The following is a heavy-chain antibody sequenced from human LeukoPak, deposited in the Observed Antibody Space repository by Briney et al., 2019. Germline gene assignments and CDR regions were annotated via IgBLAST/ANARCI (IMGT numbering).Heavy chain of an antibody. J-gene: IGHJ1*01. D-gene: IGHD6-19*01. CDR3: AKVIGGWYGVEYFQH. Sequence: GGSLRLSCAASGFTFSSSGMHWVRQAPGKGLEWVAYIRYDGSNKYYADSVKGRFTISRDNSKNKLYLQINSLRAEDTAVYYCAKVIGGWYGVEYFQHWGQGTLVTVSS. CDR2: IRYDGSNK. V-gene: IGHV3-30*02. CDR1: GFTFSSSG.